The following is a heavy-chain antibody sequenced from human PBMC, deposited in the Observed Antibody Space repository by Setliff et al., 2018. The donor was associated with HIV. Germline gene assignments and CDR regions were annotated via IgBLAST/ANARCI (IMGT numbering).Heavy chain of an antibody. CDR1: GFTFSSHP. CDR3: ARSRAAGFDY. CDR2: ISYDGSQK. V-gene: IGHV3-30*04. J-gene: IGHJ4*02. D-gene: IGHD6-13*01. Sequence: GGSLRLSCAASGFTFSSHPLHWVRQAPGKGLEWMTVISYDGSQKYYADSVKGRFTISRDNSKNTLYLQMNSLRAEDTAVYYCARSRAAGFDYWGQGTLVTVSS.